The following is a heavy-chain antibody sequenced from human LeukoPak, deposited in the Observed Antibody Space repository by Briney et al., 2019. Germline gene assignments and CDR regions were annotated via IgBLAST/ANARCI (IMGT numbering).Heavy chain of an antibody. V-gene: IGHV3-9*01. CDR2: VFWNGVDK. D-gene: IGHD3-22*01. CDR3: AKAGGTMIVVVKLDY. J-gene: IGHJ4*02. CDR1: GFIVNDHA. Sequence: PGGSLRLSCVASGFIVNDHAMHWVRQTPGKGLEWVAGVFWNGVDKGYADSVKGRFTISRDNAKNSLYLQMNSLRAEDTALYYCAKAGGTMIVVVKLDYWGQGTLVTVSS.